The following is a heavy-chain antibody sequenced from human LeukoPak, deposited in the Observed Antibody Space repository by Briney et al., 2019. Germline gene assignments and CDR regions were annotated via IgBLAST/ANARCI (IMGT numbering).Heavy chain of an antibody. CDR3: ATHYDYVWGSYRYALGFDY. J-gene: IGHJ4*02. V-gene: IGHV3-7*01. Sequence: PGGSLRLTCAASAFTFSSYWMCWVRQAPAKGLEWVANIKQDGSEKYYVDCVKGRFTISRDNAKNSLYLQMNSLRAEDTAVYYCATHYDYVWGSYRYALGFDYWGQGTLVTVSS. D-gene: IGHD3-16*02. CDR2: IKQDGSEK. CDR1: AFTFSSYW.